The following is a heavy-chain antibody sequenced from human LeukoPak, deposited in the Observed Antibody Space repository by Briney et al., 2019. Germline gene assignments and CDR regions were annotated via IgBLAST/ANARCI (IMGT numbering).Heavy chain of an antibody. V-gene: IGHV3-48*01. CDR3: ARDGGGRVLWFGEVYDAFDI. D-gene: IGHD3-10*01. J-gene: IGHJ3*02. Sequence: GGCLRLSRAASGFTFSSYSMNWVRQAPGKGLEWVSYISSSSSTIYYADSVKGRFTISRDNAKNSLYPQMNSLRAEDTAVYYCARDGGGRVLWFGEVYDAFDIWGQGTMVTVSS. CDR2: ISSSSSTI. CDR1: GFTFSSYS.